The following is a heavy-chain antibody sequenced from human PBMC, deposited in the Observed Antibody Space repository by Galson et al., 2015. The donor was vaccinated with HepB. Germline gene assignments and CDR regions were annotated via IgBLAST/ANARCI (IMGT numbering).Heavy chain of an antibody. V-gene: IGHV3-11*03. Sequence: SLRLSCAASGFTFSDYYMSWIRQAPGKGLEWVSYISSSSSYTNYADSVKGRFTISRDNAKNSLYLQMNSLRAEDTAVYYCALLRYFDSGYYGMDVWGQGTTVTVSS. D-gene: IGHD3-9*01. CDR3: ALLRYFDSGYYGMDV. CDR2: ISSSSSYT. J-gene: IGHJ6*02. CDR1: GFTFSDYY.